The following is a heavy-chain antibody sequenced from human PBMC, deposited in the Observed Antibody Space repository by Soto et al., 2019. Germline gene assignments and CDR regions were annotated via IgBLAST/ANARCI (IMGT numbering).Heavy chain of an antibody. CDR3: ARVSKAGLLDY. V-gene: IGHV1-46*01. D-gene: IGHD6-13*01. J-gene: IGHJ4*02. Sequence: PSASVKASCKASGYTFTSYYMHWVRQAPGQGLEWMGIINPSGGSTSYAQKFQGRVTMTRDTSTSTVYMELSSLRSEDTAVYYCARVSKAGLLDYWGQGTLVTVSS. CDR1: GYTFTSYY. CDR2: INPSGGST.